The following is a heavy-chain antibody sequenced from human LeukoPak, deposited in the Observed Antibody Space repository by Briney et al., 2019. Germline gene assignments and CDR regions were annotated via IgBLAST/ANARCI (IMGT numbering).Heavy chain of an antibody. CDR1: RFSVSSNY. CDR2: IYSGGNT. V-gene: IGHV3-53*01. Sequence: GGSLRLSCVASRFSVSSNYMSWVRQAPGEGLEWVSVIYSGGNTYYADSVKGRFTISRDNSKNTVYLQMNSLRADDTAVYYCARDWAYGSGSYRGYWGQGTLVTVSS. CDR3: ARDWAYGSGSYRGY. J-gene: IGHJ4*02. D-gene: IGHD3-10*01.